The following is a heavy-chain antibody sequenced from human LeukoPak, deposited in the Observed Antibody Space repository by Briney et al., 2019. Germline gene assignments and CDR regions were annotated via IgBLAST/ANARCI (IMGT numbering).Heavy chain of an antibody. CDR1: GDSVSTNSAA. CDR2: TYYRSKWYN. Sequence: SQTLSLTCAISGDSVSTNSAAWNWIRQSPSRGLECLGRTYYRSKWYNDYAVSVKSRITINPDTSKNQFSLQLNSVTPEDTVVYYCARDKGGSGYDHLDSWGQGTLVTVSS. CDR3: ARDKGGSGYDHLDS. J-gene: IGHJ4*02. D-gene: IGHD5-12*01. V-gene: IGHV6-1*01.